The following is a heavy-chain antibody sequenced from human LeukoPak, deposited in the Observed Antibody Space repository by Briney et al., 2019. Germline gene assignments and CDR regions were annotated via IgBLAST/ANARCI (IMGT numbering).Heavy chain of an antibody. CDR2: TYYRSRWYN. CDR3: AGTGGIAAAGLKD. D-gene: IGHD6-13*01. J-gene: IGHJ4*02. V-gene: IGHV6-1*01. Sequence: PSQTLSLTCAISGDSVSSNLVTWNWIRQSPSRGLEWLGRTYYRSRWYNDYAVSVKSRITINPDTSKNQFSLQLNSVTPEDTAVYYCAGTGGIAAAGLKDWGQGTLVTVSS. CDR1: GDSVSSNLVT.